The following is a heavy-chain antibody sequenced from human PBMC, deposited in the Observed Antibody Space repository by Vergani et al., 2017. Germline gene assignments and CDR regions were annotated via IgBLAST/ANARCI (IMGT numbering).Heavy chain of an antibody. J-gene: IGHJ4*02. Sequence: EVQLLQSGGGVIQPGGSLRLSCAASGFTFSSYSMNWVRQAPGKGLEWVSSISSSSSYIYYADSVKGRFTISRDNAKNSLYLQMNSLRAEDTAVYYCARDPMMVRGVIITYFDYWGQGTLVTVSS. CDR1: GFTFSSYS. CDR3: ARDPMMVRGVIITYFDY. D-gene: IGHD3-10*01. CDR2: ISSSSSYI. V-gene: IGHV3-21*01.